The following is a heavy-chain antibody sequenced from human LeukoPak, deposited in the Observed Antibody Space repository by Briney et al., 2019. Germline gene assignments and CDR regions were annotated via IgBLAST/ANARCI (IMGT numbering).Heavy chain of an antibody. CDR2: IWYDGNNK. CDR1: GFTFSNYG. D-gene: IGHD2-15*01. CDR3: VRYCNGGNCYRDVFDI. V-gene: IGHV3-33*01. J-gene: IGHJ3*02. Sequence: PGGSLRLSCAASGFTFSNYGMYWVRQAPGKGLEWVALIWYDGNNKEYTDSVKGRFTISRDNSKDTLYLQMNSLRAEDTAVYYCVRYCNGGNCYRDVFDIWGQGTMVTVSS.